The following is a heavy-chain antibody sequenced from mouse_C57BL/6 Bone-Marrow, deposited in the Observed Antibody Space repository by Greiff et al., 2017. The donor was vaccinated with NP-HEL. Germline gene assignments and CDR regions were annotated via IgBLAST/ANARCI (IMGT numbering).Heavy chain of an antibody. CDR2: INPSSGYT. CDR1: GYTFTSYW. J-gene: IGHJ1*03. Sequence: QVQLKESGAELAKPGASVKLSCKASGYTFTSYWMHWVKQRPGQGLEWIGYINPSSGYTKYNQKFKDKATLTADKSSSTAYMQLSSLTYEDSAVYYCAREDLLLRSPWYFDVWGTGTTVTVSS. V-gene: IGHV1-7*01. D-gene: IGHD1-1*01. CDR3: AREDLLLRSPWYFDV.